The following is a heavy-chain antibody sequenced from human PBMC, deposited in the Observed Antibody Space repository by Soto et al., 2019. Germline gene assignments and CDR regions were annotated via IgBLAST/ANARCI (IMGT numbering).Heavy chain of an antibody. D-gene: IGHD2-21*02. J-gene: IGHJ6*02. CDR3: ARDRAYCGGDCYSGVYYYYYGMDV. V-gene: IGHV3-30-3*01. CDR1: GFTFSSYA. CDR2: ISYDGSNK. Sequence: GGSLRLSCAASGFTFSSYAMHWVRQAPGKGLEWVAVISYDGSNKYYADSVKGRFTISRDNSKNTLYLQMNSLRAEDTAVYYCARDRAYCGGDCYSGVYYYYYGMDVWGQGTTVTVSS.